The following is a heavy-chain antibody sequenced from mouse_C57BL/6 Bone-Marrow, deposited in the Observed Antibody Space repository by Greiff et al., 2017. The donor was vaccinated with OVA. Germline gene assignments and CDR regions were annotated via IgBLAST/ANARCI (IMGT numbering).Heavy chain of an antibody. V-gene: IGHV5-6*01. CDR2: ISSGGSYT. CDR3: ASTATAY. D-gene: IGHD3-1*01. J-gene: IGHJ3*01. Sequence: EVKLVESGGDLVKPGGSLKLSCAASGFTFSSYGMSWVRQTPDKRLECVATISSGGSYTYYPDSVKGRFTISRDNAKNTLYLQMSSLKSEDTAMYYCASTATAYWGQGTLVTVSA. CDR1: GFTFSSYG.